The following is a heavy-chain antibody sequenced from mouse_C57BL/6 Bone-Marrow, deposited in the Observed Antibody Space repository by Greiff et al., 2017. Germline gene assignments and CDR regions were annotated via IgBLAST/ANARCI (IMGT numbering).Heavy chain of an antibody. V-gene: IGHV1-61*01. Sequence: QVHVKQPGAELVRPGSSVKLSCKASGYTFTSYWMDWVKQRPGQGLEWIGNIYPSDSETHYNQKFKDKATLTVDKSSSTAYMQLSSLTSEDSAVYYCARSDYGSLVLFDYWGQGTTLTVSS. CDR2: IYPSDSET. CDR1: GYTFTSYW. D-gene: IGHD1-1*01. CDR3: ARSDYGSLVLFDY. J-gene: IGHJ2*01.